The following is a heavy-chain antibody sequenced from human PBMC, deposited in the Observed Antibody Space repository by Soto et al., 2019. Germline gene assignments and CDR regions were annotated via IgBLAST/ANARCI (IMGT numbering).Heavy chain of an antibody. D-gene: IGHD2-2*02. Sequence: QVQLVQSGAEVKKPGSSVKVSCKASGGTFSSYTISWVRQAPGQGLEWMGRIIPILGIANYAQKFQGRVTMTVDKSSSTAYMELSSLRSEDTSVYYCAMEYCSSTSCYRDYWGQGTLCTVSS. CDR1: GGTFSSYT. CDR3: AMEYCSSTSCYRDY. CDR2: IIPILGIA. J-gene: IGHJ4*02. V-gene: IGHV1-69*02.